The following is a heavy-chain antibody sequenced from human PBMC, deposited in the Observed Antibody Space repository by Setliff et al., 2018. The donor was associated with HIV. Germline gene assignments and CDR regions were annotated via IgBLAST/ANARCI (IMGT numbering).Heavy chain of an antibody. V-gene: IGHV1-69*10. CDR3: ARDVEHMMDV. CDR1: GGTFSSYA. Sequence: SVKVSCKASGGTFSSYAISWVRQAPGQGLEWMGGIIPILGIANYAQKFQGRVTITADKSTSTAYMELRSLRFDDTAVYYCARDVEHMMDVWGQGTTVTVSS. CDR2: IIPILGIA. J-gene: IGHJ6*02.